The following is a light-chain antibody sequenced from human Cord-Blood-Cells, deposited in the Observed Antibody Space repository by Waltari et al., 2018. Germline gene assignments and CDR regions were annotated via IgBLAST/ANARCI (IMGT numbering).Light chain of an antibody. V-gene: IGLV2-23*01. Sequence: QSALTQPASVSGSPGQSITISCTGTSSDVGSYNLVSWYQQHPGKGPKLMIYEGSKRPSGVSNRFSGSKSGNTAALTISGLQAEDEADYSCCSYAGSSTYVFGTGTKVTVL. CDR2: EGS. CDR1: SSDVGSYNL. CDR3: CSYAGSSTYV. J-gene: IGLJ1*01.